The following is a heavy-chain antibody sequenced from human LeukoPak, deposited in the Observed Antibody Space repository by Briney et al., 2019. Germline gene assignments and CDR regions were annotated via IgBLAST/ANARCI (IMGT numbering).Heavy chain of an antibody. CDR2: IYYSGST. V-gene: IGHV4-30-4*01. Sequence: SETLSLTCTVSGGSISSGDYYWSWIRQPPGKGLEWIGYIYYSGSTYYNPSLKSRVTISVDTSKNQFSLKLSSVTAADTAVYYCARDELLGPVIVGATLPDYWGQGTLVTVSS. D-gene: IGHD1-26*01. CDR3: ARDELLGPVIVGATLPDY. J-gene: IGHJ4*02. CDR1: GGSISSGDYY.